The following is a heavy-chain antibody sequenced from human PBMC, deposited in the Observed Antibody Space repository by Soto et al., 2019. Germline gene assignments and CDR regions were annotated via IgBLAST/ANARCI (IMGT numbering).Heavy chain of an antibody. CDR1: GGSITGYY. J-gene: IGHJ5*02. D-gene: IGHD4-4*01. V-gene: IGHV4-59*08. CDR3: ARHSYYSNPRRFDP. CDR2: IHYSGST. Sequence: QVQLQESGPGLVQPSETLSLTCTVSGGSITGYYWSWIRQPPGKGPEWIGNIHYSGSTNYNPSLKSRVTISVDTSTNQSSLRLSSVTAAETAVYYCARHSYYSNPRRFDPWGQGTLVTVSS.